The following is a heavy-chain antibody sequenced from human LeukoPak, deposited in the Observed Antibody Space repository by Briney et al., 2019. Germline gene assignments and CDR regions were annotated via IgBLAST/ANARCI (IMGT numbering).Heavy chain of an antibody. Sequence: SETLSLTCAVYGGSFSGYYWSWIRQPPGKGLEWIGEINHSGSTNYNPSLKSRVTISVDTSKNQFSLKLSPVTAADTAVYYCARRVRYYYMDVWGKGTTVTVSS. V-gene: IGHV4-34*01. CDR2: INHSGST. CDR3: ARRVRYYYMDV. CDR1: GGSFSGYY. J-gene: IGHJ6*03. D-gene: IGHD2-21*01.